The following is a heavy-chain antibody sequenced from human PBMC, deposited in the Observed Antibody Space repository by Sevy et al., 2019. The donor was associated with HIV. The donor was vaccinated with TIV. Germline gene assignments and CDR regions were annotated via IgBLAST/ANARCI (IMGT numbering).Heavy chain of an antibody. D-gene: IGHD3-22*01. Sequence: ASVKVSCKASGYTFTSYGISWVRQAPGQGLEWMGWISAYNGNTNYAQKLQGRVTMTTDTSTSTAYMELRSLRSDDTAVYYCARALVVITQGGDAFDIWGQGTMVTVSS. CDR2: ISAYNGNT. CDR3: ARALVVITQGGDAFDI. V-gene: IGHV1-18*04. J-gene: IGHJ3*02. CDR1: GYTFTSYG.